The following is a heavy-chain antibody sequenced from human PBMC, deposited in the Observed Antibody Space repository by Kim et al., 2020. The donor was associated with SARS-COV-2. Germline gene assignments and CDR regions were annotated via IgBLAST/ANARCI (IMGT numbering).Heavy chain of an antibody. CDR3: ARNKRGLQFVYFDS. CDR1: GGSISSGDYY. CDR2: IYYSGST. J-gene: IGHJ4*01. D-gene: IGHD1-1*01. V-gene: IGHV4-30-4*01. Sequence: SETLSLTCTVSGGSISSGDYYWSWIRQPPGKGLEWIGYIYYSGSTYYNPSLKSRVTISVDTPKNQFSLKLSSVTAADTPGNYFARNKRGLQFVYFDSWG.